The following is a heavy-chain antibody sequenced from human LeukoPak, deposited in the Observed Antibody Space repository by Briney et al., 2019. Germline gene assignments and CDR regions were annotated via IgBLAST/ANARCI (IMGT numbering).Heavy chain of an antibody. CDR3: ARVGYSYVINDWSRTGLGASPTKYYYHMDV. Sequence: SETPSLTCAVYGGSFSGYYWIGIRQPPGKGREGGGEINHRGSTNYNPSLKRRVTISGDTSKNQFSLKLSSVTAADTAVYFCARVGYSYVINDWSRTGLGASPTKYYYHMDVWGKGNTVTVSS. CDR2: INHRGST. CDR1: GGSFSGYY. D-gene: IGHD5-18*01. V-gene: IGHV4-34*01. J-gene: IGHJ6*03.